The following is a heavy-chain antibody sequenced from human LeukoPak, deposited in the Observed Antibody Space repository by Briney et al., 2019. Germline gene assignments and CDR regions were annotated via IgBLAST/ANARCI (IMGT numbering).Heavy chain of an antibody. D-gene: IGHD3-22*01. CDR2: INTSGGST. CDR1: GFTFSDHF. Sequence: GGSLRLSCAASGFTFSDHFLDWVRQAPGTGLEGVSGINTSGGSTAYADSVKGRFTISRDNSKNTLYLQMNSLRAEDTAVYYCARQGYDSSGHWYFDLWGRGTLVTVSS. V-gene: IGHV3-66*02. CDR3: ARQGYDSSGHWYFDL. J-gene: IGHJ2*01.